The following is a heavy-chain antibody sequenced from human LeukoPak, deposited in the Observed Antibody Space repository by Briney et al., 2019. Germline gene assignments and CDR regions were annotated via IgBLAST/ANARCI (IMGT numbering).Heavy chain of an antibody. J-gene: IGHJ4*02. CDR3: AKDFLSSSWPYYFDY. CDR2: ISSSGSTI. D-gene: IGHD6-13*01. Sequence: GGSLRLSCAASGFTFSDYYMSWIRQAPGKGLEWVSYISSSGSTIYYADSVKGRFTISRDNSKNTLYLQMNSLRAEDTAVYYCAKDFLSSSWPYYFDYWGQGTLVTVSS. V-gene: IGHV3-11*01. CDR1: GFTFSDYY.